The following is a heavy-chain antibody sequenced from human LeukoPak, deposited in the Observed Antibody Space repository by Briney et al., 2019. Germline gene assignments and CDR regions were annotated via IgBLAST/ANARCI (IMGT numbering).Heavy chain of an antibody. Sequence: KTSETLSLTCTVSGGSISTYYWSWIRQPPGKGLEWIGYIYYSGNTNYNPSLKSRVTISVDTSKNQFSLKLSSVSAADTAVYYCARRSDYYDSSGYYWESHFDYWGQGTLVTVSS. J-gene: IGHJ4*02. CDR2: IYYSGNT. V-gene: IGHV4-59*08. CDR1: GGSISTYY. D-gene: IGHD3-22*01. CDR3: ARRSDYYDSSGYYWESHFDY.